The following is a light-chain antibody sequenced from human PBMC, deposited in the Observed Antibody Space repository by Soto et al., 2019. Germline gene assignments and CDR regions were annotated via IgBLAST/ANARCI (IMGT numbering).Light chain of an antibody. CDR1: SSDVGAYHS. CDR2: DVS. Sequence: QPVLTQPASVSGSPGQSFTTSCTGTSSDVGAYHSVSWYQQHPGKAPKLIIFDVSNRPSGVSDRFSGSKSGNTASLTISGLQAEDEADYYCSSFTDTGTVMFGGGTQLTVL. J-gene: IGLJ3*02. V-gene: IGLV2-14*03. CDR3: SSFTDTGTVM.